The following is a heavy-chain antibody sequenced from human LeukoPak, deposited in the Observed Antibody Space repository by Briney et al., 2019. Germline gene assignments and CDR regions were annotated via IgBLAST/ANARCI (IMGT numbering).Heavy chain of an antibody. V-gene: IGHV3-33*01. J-gene: IGHJ4*02. CDR1: GFTLSRYG. D-gene: IGHD6-13*01. CDR3: ARDIVAAGGRYFDY. CDR2: KWYDGGNE. Sequence: GGSLRLSCAASGFTLSRYGMHWVRQAPGKGLEWVAEKWYDGGNEFYADSVKGRFTISRDNSKNTLYLQMNSLRVDDTAVYYCARDIVAAGGRYFDYWGQGTLVTVSS.